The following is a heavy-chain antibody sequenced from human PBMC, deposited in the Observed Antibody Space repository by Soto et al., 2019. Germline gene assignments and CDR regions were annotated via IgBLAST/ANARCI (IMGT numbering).Heavy chain of an antibody. D-gene: IGHD3-10*01. J-gene: IGHJ4*02. CDR1: GFTFSNAW. V-gene: IGHV3-15*07. CDR3: TAQLELWCGELPDY. CDR2: IKSKTDGGTT. Sequence: EVQLVESGGGLVKPGGSLRLSCAASGFTFSNAWMNWVRQAPGKGLEWVGRIKSKTDGGTTDYAAPVKGRFTNSRDDSKNTLYLQMNSLKTYGSAVYYCTAQLELWCGELPDYWGQGTLVTVSS.